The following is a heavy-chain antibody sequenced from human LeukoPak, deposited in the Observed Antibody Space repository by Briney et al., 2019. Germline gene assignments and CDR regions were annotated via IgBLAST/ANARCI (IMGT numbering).Heavy chain of an antibody. D-gene: IGHD3-22*01. Sequence: SETLSLTCTVSGGSISSYYWSWIRQPPGKGLEWIGYIYYSGSTNYNPSLKSRVTISVDTSKNQFSLKLSSVTAADTAVYYCARSGRRVVITTRYMDVWGKGTTVTVSS. CDR1: GGSISSYY. CDR3: ARSGRRVVITTRYMDV. CDR2: IYYSGST. J-gene: IGHJ6*03. V-gene: IGHV4-59*12.